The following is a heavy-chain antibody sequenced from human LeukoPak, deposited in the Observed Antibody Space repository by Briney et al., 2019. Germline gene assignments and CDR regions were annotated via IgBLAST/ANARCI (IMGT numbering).Heavy chain of an antibody. CDR3: ARDSLYLEMASSWYYYGMDV. CDR1: GYTFTSYY. D-gene: IGHD5-24*01. Sequence: VASVKVSCKASGYTFTSYYMHWVRQAPGQGLEWMGIINPSGGSTSYAQKFQGRVTMTRDTSTSTVYMELSSLGSEDTAVYYCARDSLYLEMASSWYYYGMDVWGQGTTVTVSS. V-gene: IGHV1-46*01. CDR2: INPSGGST. J-gene: IGHJ6*02.